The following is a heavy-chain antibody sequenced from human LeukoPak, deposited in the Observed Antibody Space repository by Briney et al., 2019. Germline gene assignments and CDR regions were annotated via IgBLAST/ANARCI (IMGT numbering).Heavy chain of an antibody. Sequence: PGASVKVSCKASGYSFTSYGISWVRRAPGQGLEWMGWISAYNGNTNYAQKLQGRVTITADESTSTAYMELSSLRSEDTAVYYCARYYYDSSGYYSLVGWFDPWGQGTLVTVSP. CDR1: GYSFTSYG. CDR2: ISAYNGNT. CDR3: ARYYYDSSGYYSLVGWFDP. V-gene: IGHV1-18*01. D-gene: IGHD3-22*01. J-gene: IGHJ5*02.